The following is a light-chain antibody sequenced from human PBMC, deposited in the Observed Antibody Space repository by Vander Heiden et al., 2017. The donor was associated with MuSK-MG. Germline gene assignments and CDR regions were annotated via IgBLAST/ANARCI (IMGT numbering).Light chain of an antibody. CDR2: AAS. J-gene: IGKJ3*01. Sequence: AIQMTQSPSSLSASVGDRVTITCRASQGIRNDLGWYQQKPGKAPKLLIYAASSLQSRVPSRFSGSGSGTDFTLTISSLQPEDFATYYCRQDDNYPFTFGHGTKVDIK. CDR3: RQDDNYPFT. CDR1: QGIRND. V-gene: IGKV1-6*01.